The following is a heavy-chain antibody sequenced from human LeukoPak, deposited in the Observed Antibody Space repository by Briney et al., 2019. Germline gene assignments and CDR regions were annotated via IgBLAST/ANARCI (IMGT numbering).Heavy chain of an antibody. CDR1: GGTFTSYA. D-gene: IGHD6-19*01. J-gene: IGHJ4*02. CDR2: IIPIFGTA. V-gene: IGHV1-69*05. Sequence: SVKVSCKASGGTFTSYAISWVRQAPGQGLEWMGGIIPIFGTANYAQKFQGRVTITTDESTSTAYMELSSLRSEDTAVYYCARATYSSGWYLLYYFDYWGQGTLVTVSS. CDR3: ARATYSSGWYLLYYFDY.